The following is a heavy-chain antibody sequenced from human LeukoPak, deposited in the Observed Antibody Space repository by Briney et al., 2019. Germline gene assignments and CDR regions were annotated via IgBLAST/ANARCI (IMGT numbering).Heavy chain of an antibody. D-gene: IGHD3-9*01. V-gene: IGHV4-30-2*01. Sequence: SQTLSLTCTVSGDSISSGGYSWSWIRQPPGKGLEWIGYIYHIGYISQSGNIYQNPSLKSRVTISLDTSRNQFSLKLSSVTAADTAVYYCARLSGSSDWYYFDYWGQGTLVTVSS. CDR2: ISQSGNI. J-gene: IGHJ4*02. CDR3: ARLSGSSDWYYFDY. CDR1: GDSISSGGYS.